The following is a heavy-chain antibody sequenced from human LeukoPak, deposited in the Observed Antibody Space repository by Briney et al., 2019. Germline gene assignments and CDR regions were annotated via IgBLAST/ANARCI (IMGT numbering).Heavy chain of an antibody. CDR2: ISGSGGST. CDR3: AKDSPFYGSGSYYDY. J-gene: IGHJ4*02. V-gene: IGHV3-23*01. D-gene: IGHD3-10*01. Sequence: GGSLRLSCSASGFTFSSYAMSWVRQAPGKGLEWVSAISGSGGSTYYADSVKGRFTISRDNSKNTLYLQMNSLRAEDTAVYYCAKDSPFYGSGSYYDYWGQGTLVTVSS. CDR1: GFTFSSYA.